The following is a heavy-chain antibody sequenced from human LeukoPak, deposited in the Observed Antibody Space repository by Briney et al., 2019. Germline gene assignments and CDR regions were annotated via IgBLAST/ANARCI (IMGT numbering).Heavy chain of an antibody. Sequence: PSETLSLTCTVSGGSISSSTYYWGWIRQPPGKGLQWIGSISYSGNTYYNPSLKSRVTIFVDTSKNQFSLKLSSVTAADTAVYYCARLDYGDYRYWGQGTLVTVSS. CDR1: GGSISSSTYY. V-gene: IGHV4-39*01. J-gene: IGHJ4*02. CDR2: ISYSGNT. CDR3: ARLDYGDYRY. D-gene: IGHD4-17*01.